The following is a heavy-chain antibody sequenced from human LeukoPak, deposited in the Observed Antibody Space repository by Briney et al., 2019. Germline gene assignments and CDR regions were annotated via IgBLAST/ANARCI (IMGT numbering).Heavy chain of an antibody. Sequence: GGSLRLSCAASGFTVSSNYMSWVRQAPGKGLEWVSVIYSGGSTYYADSVKGRFTISRDNSKNTLYLQMNSLRAEDTAVYYCAKAGVVVIPYYFDYWGQGTLVTVSS. CDR3: AKAGVVVIPYYFDY. CDR2: IYSGGST. CDR1: GFTVSSNY. V-gene: IGHV3-53*05. D-gene: IGHD3-22*01. J-gene: IGHJ4*02.